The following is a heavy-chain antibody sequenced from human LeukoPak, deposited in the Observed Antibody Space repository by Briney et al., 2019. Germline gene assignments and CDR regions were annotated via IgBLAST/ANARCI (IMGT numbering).Heavy chain of an antibody. CDR1: GYTLTSYY. Sequence: GASVKVSCKASGYTLTSYYIHWVRQAPGQGLECMGIINPSGGSTSYAQKFQGRVTMTRDMSTSTVYMELSSLRSEDTAVYYCARGGVGATTYVWFDPWGQGTLVTVSS. D-gene: IGHD1-26*01. CDR2: INPSGGST. J-gene: IGHJ5*02. CDR3: ARGGVGATTYVWFDP. V-gene: IGHV1-46*01.